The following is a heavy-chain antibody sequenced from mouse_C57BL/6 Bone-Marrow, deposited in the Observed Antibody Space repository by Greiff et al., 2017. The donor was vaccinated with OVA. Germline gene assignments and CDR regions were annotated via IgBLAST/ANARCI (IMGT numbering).Heavy chain of an antibody. CDR1: GYSITSGYY. CDR3: AREGGLLRNFDY. CDR2: ISYDGSN. V-gene: IGHV3-6*01. D-gene: IGHD2-3*01. Sequence: DVKLQESGPGLVKPSQSLSLTCSVTGYSITSGYYWNWIRQFPGNKLEWMGYISYDGSNNYNPSLKNRISITRDTSKNQFVLKLNSVTTEDTATYYCAREGGLLRNFDYWGQGTTLTVSS. J-gene: IGHJ2*01.